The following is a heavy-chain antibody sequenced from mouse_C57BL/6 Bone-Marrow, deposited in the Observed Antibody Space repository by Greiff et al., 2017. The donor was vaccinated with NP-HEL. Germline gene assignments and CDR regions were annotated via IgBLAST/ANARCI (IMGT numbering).Heavy chain of an antibody. D-gene: IGHD4-1*01. CDR1: GYAFSSSW. J-gene: IGHJ2*01. V-gene: IGHV1-82*01. CDR2: IYPGDGDT. CDR3: ARGVGPYFDY. Sequence: VQRVESGPELVKPGASVKISCKASGYAFSSSWMNWVKQRPGKGLEWIGRIYPGDGDTNYNGKFKGKATLTADKSSSTAYMQLSSLTSEDSAVYFCARGVGPYFDYWGQGTTLTVSS.